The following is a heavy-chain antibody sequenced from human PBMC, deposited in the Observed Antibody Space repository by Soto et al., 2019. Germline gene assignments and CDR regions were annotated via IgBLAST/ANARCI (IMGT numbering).Heavy chain of an antibody. CDR1: VYVFTNYW. D-gene: IGHD2-15*01. CDR2: IHPDDSDT. CDR3: ARSPVVAAIDYYGMDV. Sequence: GESLKISCKASVYVFTNYWIGWVRQIPGRGLEWMGIIHPDDSDTKYNPSFQGQVTFSADKSITTAYLHWSSLKASDTAIYYCARSPVVAAIDYYGMDVWGQGTTVTVSS. J-gene: IGHJ6*02. V-gene: IGHV5-51*01.